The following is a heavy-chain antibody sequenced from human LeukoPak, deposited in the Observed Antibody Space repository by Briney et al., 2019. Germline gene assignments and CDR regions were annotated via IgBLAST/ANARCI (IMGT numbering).Heavy chain of an antibody. CDR2: INPSGGST. CDR3: ARSSGSNGGYFDY. CDR1: GYSFTSDY. Sequence: ASAKVSCKASGYSFTSDYIHWVRQAPGQGLEWMGIINPSGGSTTFAQKFQGRVTVTRDTSTNTVSMELNSLRSEDTAVYYCARSSGSNGGYFDYWGQGTLVTVSS. V-gene: IGHV1-46*01. J-gene: IGHJ4*02. D-gene: IGHD1-26*01.